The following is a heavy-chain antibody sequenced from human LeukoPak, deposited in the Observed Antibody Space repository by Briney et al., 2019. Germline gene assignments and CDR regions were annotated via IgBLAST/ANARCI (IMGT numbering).Heavy chain of an antibody. J-gene: IGHJ4*02. Sequence: SETLSLTCAVYGGSFSGYYWSWIRQPPGKGLEWIGEINHSGRTNYNPSLKSRVTISVDTSKNQFSLKLSSVTAADTAVYYCARGLYWGTDYWGQGTLVTVSS. CDR2: INHSGRT. V-gene: IGHV4-34*01. CDR1: GGSFSGYY. D-gene: IGHD2-8*02. CDR3: ARGLYWGTDY.